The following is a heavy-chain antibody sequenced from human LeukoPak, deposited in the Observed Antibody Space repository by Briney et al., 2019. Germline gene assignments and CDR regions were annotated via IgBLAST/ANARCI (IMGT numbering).Heavy chain of an antibody. V-gene: IGHV4-59*01. D-gene: IGHD6-13*01. CDR2: IYYSGRT. CDR3: ARVLTEYSSSRCLDF. Sequence: SETLSLTCTVSGGSISSYYWSWIRQPPGKGLEWIGDIYYSGRTNYKPSLKSRVTILVDTSKNQFSPRLSSVTAADTAVYYCARVLTEYSSSRCLDFWGQGALVTVSS. CDR1: GGSISSYY. J-gene: IGHJ4*02.